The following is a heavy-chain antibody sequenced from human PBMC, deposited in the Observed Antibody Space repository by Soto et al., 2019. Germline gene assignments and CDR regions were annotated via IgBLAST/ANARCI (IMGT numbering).Heavy chain of an antibody. CDR1: GGSISSYY. J-gene: IGHJ3*02. V-gene: IGHV4-4*07. CDR3: ARDRITLANDAFDI. CDR2: IYTSGST. Sequence: SETLSLTCTVSGGSISSYYWSWIRQPAGKGLEWIGRIYTSGSTNYNPSLKSRVTMSVDTSKNQFSLNLGSVTAAADTAVYYCARDRITLANDAFDIWGQGTMVTVSS. D-gene: IGHD3-10*01.